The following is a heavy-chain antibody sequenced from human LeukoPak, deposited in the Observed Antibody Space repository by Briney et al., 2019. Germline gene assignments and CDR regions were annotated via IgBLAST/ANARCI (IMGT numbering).Heavy chain of an antibody. CDR1: GYTSTSYD. D-gene: IGHD3-16*01. V-gene: IGHV1-8*01. Sequence: ASVKVSCKASGYTSTSYDINWVRQATGQGLEWMGWMNPNSGNTGYAQKFQGRVTMTRNTSISTAYMELSSLRSEDTAVYYCARRSNGGRQWFSDYWGQGTLVTVSS. J-gene: IGHJ4*02. CDR2: MNPNSGNT. CDR3: ARRSNGGRQWFSDY.